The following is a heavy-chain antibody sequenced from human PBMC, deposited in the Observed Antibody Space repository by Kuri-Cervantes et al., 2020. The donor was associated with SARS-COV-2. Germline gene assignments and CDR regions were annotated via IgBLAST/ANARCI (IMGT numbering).Heavy chain of an antibody. V-gene: IGHV3-48*01. CDR1: GFTFSSYS. Sequence: GESLKISCAASGFTFSSYSMNWVRQAPGKGLEWVSYISSSSSTIYYADSVKGRFTISRDNAKNSLYLQMNSLRAEDTAVYYCAKALRWSGTDAFDIWGQGTRVTVSS. CDR2: ISSSSSTI. J-gene: IGHJ3*02. D-gene: IGHD3-3*01. CDR3: AKALRWSGTDAFDI.